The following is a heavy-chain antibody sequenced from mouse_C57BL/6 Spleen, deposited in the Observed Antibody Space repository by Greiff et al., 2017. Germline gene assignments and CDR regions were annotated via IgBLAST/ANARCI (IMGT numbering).Heavy chain of an antibody. D-gene: IGHD1-1*01. CDR1: GFNIKNTY. CDR2: IDPANGNT. V-gene: IGHV14-3*01. J-gene: IGHJ1*03. CDR3: ASPPLITTVVADWYFDV. Sequence: VQLQQSVAELVRPGASVKLSCTASGFNIKNTYMHWVKQRPEQGLEWIGRIDPANGNTKYAPKFQGKATITADTSSNTAYLQLSSLTSEDTAIXYCASPPLITTVVADWYFDVWGTGTTVTVSS.